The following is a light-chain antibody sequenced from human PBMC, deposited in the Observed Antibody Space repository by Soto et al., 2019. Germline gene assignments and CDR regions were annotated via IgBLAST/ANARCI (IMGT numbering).Light chain of an antibody. CDR2: DAS. V-gene: IGKV3-11*01. J-gene: IGKJ4*01. CDR1: QSVSSY. CDR3: QQRSNLSPLT. Sequence: EIVLTQSPATLSLSPGERATLSCRASQSVSSYLAWYQQKPGQAPRLLIYDASNRATGIPARFSGSGSGTYFTLTISSLEPEDFAVYYCQQRSNLSPLTFGGGTKVEIK.